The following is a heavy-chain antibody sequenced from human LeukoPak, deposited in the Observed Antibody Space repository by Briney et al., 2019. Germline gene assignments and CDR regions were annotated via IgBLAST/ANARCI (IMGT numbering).Heavy chain of an antibody. J-gene: IGHJ6*02. CDR2: IIPIFGTA. D-gene: IGHD3-16*01. CDR1: GNSISNYA. V-gene: IGHV1-69*13. Sequence: GVSVKVSCKASGNSISNYAVSWVRQAPGPGFEWMGGIIPIFGTADYAQKFQGRVTITADQSTSTTYMALSSLKSEDTATYYCTTRACHAGGCSSSFYYYYGLHFWGQGTTVSVSS. CDR3: TTRACHAGGCSSSFYYYYGLHF.